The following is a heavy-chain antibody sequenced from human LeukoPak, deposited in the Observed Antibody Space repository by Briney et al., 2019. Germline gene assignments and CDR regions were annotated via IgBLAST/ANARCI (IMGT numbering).Heavy chain of an antibody. V-gene: IGHV4-61*02. CDR2: ISPSWST. CDR1: GGSINVCNYY. J-gene: IGHJ6*03. Sequence: PSETLSLTCTVSGGSINVCNYYGTWLRQPAGKGLESIVLISPSWSTNHNPSLTSRVTISVEQSKNQFFLKLNFVTAAETAVYYCARDGQHSSGPPDYYYYMDVWGKGTTVTISS. CDR3: ARDGQHSSGPPDYYYYMDV. D-gene: IGHD6-19*01.